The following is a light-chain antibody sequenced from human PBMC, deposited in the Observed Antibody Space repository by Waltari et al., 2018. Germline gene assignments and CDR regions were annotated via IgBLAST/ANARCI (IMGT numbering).Light chain of an antibody. CDR3: QQYNRYST. J-gene: IGKJ1*01. V-gene: IGKV1-5*03. CDR1: QSVNSW. CDR2: KAS. Sequence: DIQMTQSPSTLSASVGDRVAITCRASQSVNSWLAWYQQKPGKAPKFLIYKASILESGVPSRFSSSGSGTEFTLTTSNLQPDDFATYYCQQYNRYSTFGQGTKVELK.